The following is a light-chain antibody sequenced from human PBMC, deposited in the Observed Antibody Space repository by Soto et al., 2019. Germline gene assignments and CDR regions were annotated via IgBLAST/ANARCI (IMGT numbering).Light chain of an antibody. CDR1: QSVSNNY. V-gene: IGKV3-20*01. CDR2: GAS. J-gene: IGKJ2*01. CDR3: QQYGTSLYT. Sequence: EIVLTQSPGTLSLSPGERATLSCRASQSVSNNYLAWYQQKPGLAPRLLIYGASSRATGIPDRFSGSGSGTDFTLTISRLEPEDFAVYYCQQYGTSLYTFGQGTKLEIK.